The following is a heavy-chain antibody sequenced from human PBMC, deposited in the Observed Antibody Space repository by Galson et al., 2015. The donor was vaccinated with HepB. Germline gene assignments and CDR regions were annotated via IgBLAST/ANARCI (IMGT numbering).Heavy chain of an antibody. D-gene: IGHD7-27*01. V-gene: IGHV3-53*01. CDR1: VFTVRNNY. Sequence: SLRLSCAASVFTVRNNYMSWVRQAPGKGLEWVSVIYSAGSTYYADSAKGRFTISRDNSENTLYLQMNSLRTEDTAVYYCVGTTSKDYWGQGTLVTVSS. CDR2: IYSAGST. J-gene: IGHJ4*02. CDR3: VGTTSKDY.